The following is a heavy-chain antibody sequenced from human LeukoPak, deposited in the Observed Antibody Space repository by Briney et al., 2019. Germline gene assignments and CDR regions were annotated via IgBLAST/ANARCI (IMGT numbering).Heavy chain of an antibody. CDR3: ARAPNYYDSSVDY. Sequence: SETLSLTCAVYGGSFSGYYWSWIRQPPGKGLEWIGEINHSGSTNYNPSLKSRVTISVDTSKNQFSLKLSSVTAADTAVYYCARAPNYYDSSVDYWGQGTLATVSS. CDR2: INHSGST. V-gene: IGHV4-34*01. D-gene: IGHD3-22*01. CDR1: GGSFSGYY. J-gene: IGHJ4*02.